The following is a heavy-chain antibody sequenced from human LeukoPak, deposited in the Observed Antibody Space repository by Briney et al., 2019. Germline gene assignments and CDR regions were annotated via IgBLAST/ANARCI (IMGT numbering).Heavy chain of an antibody. V-gene: IGHV1-2*02. D-gene: IGHD3-3*02. J-gene: IGHJ4*02. CDR1: GYTFSGFY. CDR2: ITPKSGDT. CDR3: ARVRLADERAWAY. Sequence: VASVKVSCKASGYTFSGFYIHWVRQAPGQGLEYVGWITPKSGDTYSPQRFQGRVTMTRDASISTAYMELSSLRSDDTAVYFCARVRLADERAWAYWGQGTLVTVSS.